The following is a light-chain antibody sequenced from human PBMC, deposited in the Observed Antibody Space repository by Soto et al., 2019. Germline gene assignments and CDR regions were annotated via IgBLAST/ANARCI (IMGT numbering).Light chain of an antibody. Sequence: EIVLTQSPSTLSLYLGDRVTLSCRASQSVSSYLAWYQQKPGQAPRLLIYDASNMATGIPARFSGSGSGTDFTLTISSLEPEDCAVYYCQQRSTRVTFGQGTRVEIK. CDR2: DAS. J-gene: IGKJ5*01. CDR1: QSVSSY. CDR3: QQRSTRVT. V-gene: IGKV3-11*01.